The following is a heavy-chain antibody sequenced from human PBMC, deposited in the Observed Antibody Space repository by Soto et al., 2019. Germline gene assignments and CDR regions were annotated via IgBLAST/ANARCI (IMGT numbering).Heavy chain of an antibody. CDR3: ARQIVAGGYSYGSPSYFDY. CDR2: IYYSGST. CDR1: GGSISSSSYY. Sequence: PSETLSLTCTVSGGSISSSSYYWGWIRQPPGKGLEWIGSIYYSGSTYYNPSLKSRVTISVDTSKNQFSLKLSSVTAADTAVYYCARQIVAGGYSYGSPSYFDYWGQGTLVTVS. D-gene: IGHD5-18*01. V-gene: IGHV4-39*01. J-gene: IGHJ4*02.